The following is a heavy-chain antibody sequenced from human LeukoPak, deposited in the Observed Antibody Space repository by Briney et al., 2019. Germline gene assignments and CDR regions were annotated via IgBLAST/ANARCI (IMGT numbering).Heavy chain of an antibody. D-gene: IGHD3-16*01. CDR1: GGSISSSSYY. Sequence: SETLSLTCTVSGGSISSSSYYWGWIRQPPGKGLEWIGSIYYSRSTYYNPSLKSRVTISVDTSKNQFSLKLSSVTAADTAVYYCARRGLGVYWGQGTLVTVSS. CDR2: IYYSRST. V-gene: IGHV4-39*07. J-gene: IGHJ4*02. CDR3: ARRGLGVY.